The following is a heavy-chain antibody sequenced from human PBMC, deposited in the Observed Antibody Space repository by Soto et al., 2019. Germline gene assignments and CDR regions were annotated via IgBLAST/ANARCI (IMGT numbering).Heavy chain of an antibody. Sequence: SGPTLVNPTQTLTLTFTFSGFSLITSGLGVGWIRQPPGKALEWLALIYWDDDKRYSPSLKSRLTITKDTSKNQVVLTMTNMDPADTATYYCAHRRGFDTSRVYYFDSWGQGTLLTVSS. V-gene: IGHV2-5*02. CDR3: AHRRGFDTSRVYYFDS. J-gene: IGHJ4*02. CDR1: GFSLITSGLG. D-gene: IGHD6-13*01. CDR2: IYWDDDK.